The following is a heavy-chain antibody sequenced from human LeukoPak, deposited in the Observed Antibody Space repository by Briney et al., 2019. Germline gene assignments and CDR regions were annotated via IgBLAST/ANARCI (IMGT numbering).Heavy chain of an antibody. CDR3: ARSSAPLQVGDFDY. J-gene: IGHJ4*02. CDR1: GFSVSSNY. D-gene: IGHD1-26*01. Sequence: GGSLRLSCAASGFSVSSNYMSWVRQAPGKGLEWVSVIYSGGSTYYADSVKGRLTISRDNSKNTVYLQMNSLRAEDTAVYYCARSSAPLQVGDFDYWGQGTLVTVSS. CDR2: IYSGGST. V-gene: IGHV3-66*01.